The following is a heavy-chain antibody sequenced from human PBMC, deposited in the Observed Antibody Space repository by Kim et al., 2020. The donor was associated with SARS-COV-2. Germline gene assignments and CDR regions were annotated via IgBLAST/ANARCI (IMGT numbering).Heavy chain of an antibody. CDR1: GFTFSSYE. CDR2: ISSNGSNI. Sequence: GGSLRLSCAASGFTFSSYEMNWVRQAPGKGLEWVAFISSNGSNIYYTDSVKGRFTISRDNAKNTLYLQMNSLRAEDTAVYYCARAKYNWSSYFGYWGQGT. V-gene: IGHV3-48*03. CDR3: ARAKYNWSSYFGY. D-gene: IGHD1-20*01. J-gene: IGHJ4*02.